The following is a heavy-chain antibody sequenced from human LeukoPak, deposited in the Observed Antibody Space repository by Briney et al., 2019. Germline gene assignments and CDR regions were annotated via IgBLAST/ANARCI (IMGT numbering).Heavy chain of an antibody. CDR1: GGSISSGGYS. J-gene: IGHJ5*02. V-gene: IGHV4-30-2*01. D-gene: IGHD2-15*01. CDR2: IYHSGST. Sequence: SETLSLTCAVSGGSISSGGYSWSWIRQPPGKGLEWIGYIYHSGSTYYNPSLKSRVTISVDRSKNQFSLKLSSVTAADTAVYYCARGLSSYGRGGWCDPWGQGTLVTVSS. CDR3: ARGLSSYGRGGWCDP.